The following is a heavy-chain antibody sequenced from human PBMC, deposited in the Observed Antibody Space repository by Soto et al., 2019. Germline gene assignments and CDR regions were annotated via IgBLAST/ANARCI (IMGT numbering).Heavy chain of an antibody. CDR1: GYTFTSYG. CDR3: ARVYRTTMVRGERSEY. Sequence: QVQLVQSGAEVKKPGASVKVSCKASGYTFTSYGISWVRQAPGQGLEWMGWISAYNGNTNYAQKLQGRVTMTTDTSTSTAYMELRSLRSDDTAVYYLARVYRTTMVRGERSEYWGHGTLVTVSS. D-gene: IGHD3-10*01. V-gene: IGHV1-18*01. CDR2: ISAYNGNT. J-gene: IGHJ4*01.